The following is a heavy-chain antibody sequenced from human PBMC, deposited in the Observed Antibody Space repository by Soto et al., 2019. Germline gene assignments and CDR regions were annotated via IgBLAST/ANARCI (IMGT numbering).Heavy chain of an antibody. CDR2: MSGTGGST. J-gene: IGHJ4*02. V-gene: IGHV3-23*01. Sequence: EVQLLEAGGGLVQPGRSLRLSCAASGFTFSSYAMNWVRQAPGKGLEWVSAMSGTGGSTYYADSVKGRFTISRDNSKNTLYLPMNILRVQDTAVFSCAKAGFSSGWSTSYFDYWGQGTLVTVSS. D-gene: IGHD6-19*01. CDR3: AKAGFSSGWSTSYFDY. CDR1: GFTFSSYA.